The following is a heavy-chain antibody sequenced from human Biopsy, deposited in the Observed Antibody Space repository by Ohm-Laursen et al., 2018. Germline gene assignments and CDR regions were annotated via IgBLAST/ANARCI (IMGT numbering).Heavy chain of an antibody. CDR3: AADINVWNVNY. V-gene: IGHV1-24*01. CDR2: FAPENGRI. CDR1: RYSLTELS. D-gene: IGHD1-1*01. Sequence: ASVKVSCKVSRYSLTELSMHWVRQAPGQGLEWMGGFAPENGRIVYSQKFQGRVTMTEDTSTSTAYMEVWRLRSDDTAVYYCAADINVWNVNYWGQGTQVIVSS. J-gene: IGHJ4*02.